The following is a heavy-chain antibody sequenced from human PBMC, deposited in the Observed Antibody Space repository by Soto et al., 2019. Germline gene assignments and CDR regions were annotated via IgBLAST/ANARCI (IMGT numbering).Heavy chain of an antibody. D-gene: IGHD2-15*01. CDR2: ISASNGNT. V-gene: IGHV1-18*01. CDR3: ARDPVPPSDIVVVVAATQLAY. CDR1: GYTFTSYG. J-gene: IGHJ4*02. Sequence: QVLLLQSGAEVKKPGATVKVSCKASGYTFTSYGISWVRQAPGQGLEWMGWISASNGNTNYAKKLQGRVTMTTDTSTSTVYMELRSLRSDDRAVYYCARDPVPPSDIVVVVAATQLAYWGRGTMVTACS.